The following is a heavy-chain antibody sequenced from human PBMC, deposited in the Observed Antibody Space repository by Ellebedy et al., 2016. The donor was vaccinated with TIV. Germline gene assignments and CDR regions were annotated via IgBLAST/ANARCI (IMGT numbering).Heavy chain of an antibody. Sequence: AASVKVSCKAFGYIFSMYAIHWVRQAPGQGLEWMGWISAGNGYTRISQKFHDRVTFTWDISAGTDYMELSSLTSEDTAVYYCARDLRSGKDESYFDLWGQGALVTVS. V-gene: IGHV1-3*01. CDR1: GYIFSMYA. CDR3: ARDLRSGKDESYFDL. CDR2: ISAGNGYT. D-gene: IGHD3-16*01. J-gene: IGHJ4*02.